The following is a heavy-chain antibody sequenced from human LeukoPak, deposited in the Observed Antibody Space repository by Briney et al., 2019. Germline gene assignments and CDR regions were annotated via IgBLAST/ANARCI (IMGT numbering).Heavy chain of an antibody. CDR2: ISYDGNNK. J-gene: IGHJ4*02. CDR3: ARSPYHYGSGSVLLDY. V-gene: IGHV3-30*03. Sequence: PGGSLRLSCAASGLTFSSFGMHWVRQAPGKGLEWVAVISYDGNNKYYADSVKGRFTISRDNSKNMLYLQMNSLRTEDTAAFYCARSPYHYGSGSVLLDYWGQGTLVTVSS. CDR1: GLTFSSFG. D-gene: IGHD3-10*01.